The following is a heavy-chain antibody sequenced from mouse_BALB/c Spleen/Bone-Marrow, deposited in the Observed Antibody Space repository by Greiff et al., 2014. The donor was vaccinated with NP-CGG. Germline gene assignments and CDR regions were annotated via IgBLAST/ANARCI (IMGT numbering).Heavy chain of an antibody. V-gene: IGHV14-1*02. J-gene: IGHJ2*01. Sequence: VQLKQSEAELVRPGALAKLSCKASGFNIKDYFMHWVKQRPEQGLEWIGRIDPEIGNTLYDPKFQGKASITADTSSNTAYLQLRSLTSEDSAVYYCARLFGARDFDYWGQGTTLTVSS. CDR3: ARLFGARDFDY. CDR2: IDPEIGNT. CDR1: GFNIKDYF. D-gene: IGHD3-3*01.